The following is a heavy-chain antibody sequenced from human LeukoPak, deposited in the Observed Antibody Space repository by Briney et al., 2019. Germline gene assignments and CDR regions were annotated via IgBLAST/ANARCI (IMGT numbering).Heavy chain of an antibody. CDR1: VYTFTLYY. CDR3: ARGYCSSTSCYAWFDP. J-gene: IGHJ5*02. V-gene: IGHV1-46*01. D-gene: IGHD2-2*01. CDR2: INPSGGST. Sequence: ASVKVSCKASVYTFTLYYMHWVRQAPGQGLEWMGTINPSGGSTHYAQRFQGRVTMTRDTSTSTVYMELSSLRSEDTAVYYCARGYCSSTSCYAWFDPWGQGTLVTVSS.